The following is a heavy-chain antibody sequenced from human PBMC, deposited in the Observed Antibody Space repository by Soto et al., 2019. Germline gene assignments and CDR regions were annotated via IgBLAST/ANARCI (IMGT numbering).Heavy chain of an antibody. Sequence: GVSLRLSCAASGFTFRSHGMHWVRQAPGKGLEWVSAIGTDGNTYYANSVKGRFTISRDNSRTTLYLPMNSLRVEHTPLYHCVTDRPPLGSAYCYDFDSWGQGTRVTVSS. CDR2: IGTDGNT. CDR1: GFTFRSHG. J-gene: IGHJ4*02. D-gene: IGHD2-15*01. CDR3: VTDRPPLGSAYCYDFDS. V-gene: IGHV3-23*01.